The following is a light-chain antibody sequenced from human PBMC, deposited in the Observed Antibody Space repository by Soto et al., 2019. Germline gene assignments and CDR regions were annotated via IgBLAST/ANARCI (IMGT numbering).Light chain of an antibody. CDR1: SSDVGGYNY. J-gene: IGLJ2*01. CDR2: DVS. CDR3: SSYTSSGVV. Sequence: QSALTQPASVSGSPGQSITISCTGTSSDVGGYNYVSWYQQHPGKAPKLMIYDVSNRPSGVSNRFSGSKSGNTASLTISGLQAEDEADYYCSSYTSSGVVFGGGTQLTVL. V-gene: IGLV2-14*01.